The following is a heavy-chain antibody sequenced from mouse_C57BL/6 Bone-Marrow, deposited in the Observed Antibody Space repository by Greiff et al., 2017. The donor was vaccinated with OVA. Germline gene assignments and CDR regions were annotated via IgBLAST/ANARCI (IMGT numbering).Heavy chain of an antibody. J-gene: IGHJ1*03. D-gene: IGHD1-1*01. Sequence: QVHVKQFGAELVKPGASVKMSCKASGYTFTTYPIEWMKQNHGKSLEWIGNFHPYNDDTKYNEKFKGKATLTVEKSSSTVYLELSRLTSDDSAVYYCARRGYYGSSYYWYFDVWGTGTTVTVSS. V-gene: IGHV1-47*01. CDR2: FHPYNDDT. CDR3: ARRGYYGSSYYWYFDV. CDR1: GYTFTTYP.